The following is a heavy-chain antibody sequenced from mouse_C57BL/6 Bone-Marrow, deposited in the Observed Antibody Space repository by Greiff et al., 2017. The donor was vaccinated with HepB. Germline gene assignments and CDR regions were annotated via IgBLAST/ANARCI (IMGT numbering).Heavy chain of an antibody. V-gene: IGHV14-4*01. D-gene: IGHD3-2*02. CDR2: IDPENGDT. CDR1: GFNIKDDY. J-gene: IGHJ3*01. Sequence: EVHLVESGAELVRPGASVKLSCTASGFNIKDDYMHWVKQRPEQGLEWIGWIDPENGDTEYASKFQGKATITADTSSNTAYLQLSSLTSEDTAVYYCTAFRQLRFAWFAYWGQGTLVTVSA. CDR3: TAFRQLRFAWFAY.